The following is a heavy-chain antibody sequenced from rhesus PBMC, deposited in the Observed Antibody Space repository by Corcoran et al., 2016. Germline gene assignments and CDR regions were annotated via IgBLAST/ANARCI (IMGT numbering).Heavy chain of an antibody. CDR3: ARVAGVVAAAGSFDY. Sequence: QLQLQESGPGLVKPSETLSLTCAVSGGSISGYWWSWIRQPTGKGLEGIGRIDSRGATDDNPCLKSRGTISRDTSKNQCALKLSSVTAADTAVYYCARVAGVVAAAGSFDYWGQGVLVTVSS. V-gene: IGHV4-160*01. J-gene: IGHJ4*01. CDR2: IDSRGAT. D-gene: IGHD6-31*01. CDR1: GGSISGYW.